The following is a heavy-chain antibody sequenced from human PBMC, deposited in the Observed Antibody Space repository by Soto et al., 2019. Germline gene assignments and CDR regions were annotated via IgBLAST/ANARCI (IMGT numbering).Heavy chain of an antibody. CDR2: IIPIFGTA. J-gene: IGHJ6*02. V-gene: IGHV1-69*13. CDR3: ARDLTESWSAPYYYYGMDV. CDR1: GGTFSSYA. Sequence: ASVKVSCKASGGTFSSYAISWVRQAPGQGLEGMGWIIPIFGTANYAQKFQGRVTITADESTSTAHMELSSLRSEDTAVYYCARDLTESWSAPYYYYGMDVWGQGTTVTVSS.